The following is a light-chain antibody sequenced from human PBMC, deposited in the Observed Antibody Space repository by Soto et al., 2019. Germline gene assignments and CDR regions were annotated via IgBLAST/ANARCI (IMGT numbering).Light chain of an antibody. CDR3: QQYYTTLS. V-gene: IGKV4-1*01. CDR2: WAS. J-gene: IGKJ4*01. CDR1: QSVLYNSDNKNY. Sequence: DIVMTQSPDSLAVSLGERATINCKSSQSVLYNSDNKNYLAWYQQKPGQPPKLLIYWASTRASGVPDRFSGSGSGADFTLTISRLQAEDVAVYYCQQYYTTLSFGGGTKVEIK.